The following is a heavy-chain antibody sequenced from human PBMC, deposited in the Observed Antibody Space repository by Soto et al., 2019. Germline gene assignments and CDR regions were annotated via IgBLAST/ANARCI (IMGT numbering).Heavy chain of an antibody. CDR2: ISSTSSTI. Sequence: EVQLVESGRGLVQPGGSLTLSCAASGFTFSTYSMNWVRQAPGKGLEWVSYISSTSSTIYYADSVKGRFTISRDNAKNSLYLQMNSLRAEDTAVYYCASRYSSGWYWNYWGQGTLVTVSS. D-gene: IGHD6-19*01. CDR3: ASRYSSGWYWNY. CDR1: GFTFSTYS. J-gene: IGHJ4*02. V-gene: IGHV3-48*01.